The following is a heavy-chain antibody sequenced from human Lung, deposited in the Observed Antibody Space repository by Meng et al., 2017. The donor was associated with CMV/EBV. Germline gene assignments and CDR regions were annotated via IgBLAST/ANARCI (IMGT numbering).Heavy chain of an antibody. V-gene: IGHV4-59*01. Sequence: SETLSLXXTVSGHPITTYYWSWIRQPPGKGLEWIGYISYSGSTNYSPSLRSRVSLSVDTSKNQFSLELSAVTAADTAIYYCARDRAALGYYYYAMEVWGQGTXVTVAS. CDR1: GHPITTYY. D-gene: IGHD2-15*01. CDR2: ISYSGST. J-gene: IGHJ6*02. CDR3: ARDRAALGYYYYAMEV.